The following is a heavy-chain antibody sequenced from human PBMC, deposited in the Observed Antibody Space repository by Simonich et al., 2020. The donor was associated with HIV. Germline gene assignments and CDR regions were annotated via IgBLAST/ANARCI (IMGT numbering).Heavy chain of an antibody. Sequence: QVQLVESGGGVVQPGRSLRLSCAASGFTFSSYAMHWVRQAPGKGLEGVEVISYDGSNKYYADSVKGRFTISRDNSKNTLYLQMNSLRAEDTAVYYCASGGSISSVWADDYWGQGTLVAVSS. CDR1: GFTFSSYA. D-gene: IGHD3-16*01. CDR2: ISYDGSNK. V-gene: IGHV3-30*07. CDR3: ASGGSISSVWADDY. J-gene: IGHJ4*02.